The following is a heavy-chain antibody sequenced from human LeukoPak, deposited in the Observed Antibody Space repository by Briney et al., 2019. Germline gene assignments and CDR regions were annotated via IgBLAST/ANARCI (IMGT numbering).Heavy chain of an antibody. D-gene: IGHD3-22*01. CDR2: IIPIFGTA. Sequence: ASVKVSCKASGGTFSSYAISWVRQAPGQGLEWMGGIIPIFGTANYAQKFQGRVTITADESTSTAYMELSSLRSEDTAVYYCASAETYYYDSSGYFNIWGQGTMVTVSS. V-gene: IGHV1-69*13. CDR3: ASAETYYYDSSGYFNI. CDR1: GGTFSSYA. J-gene: IGHJ3*02.